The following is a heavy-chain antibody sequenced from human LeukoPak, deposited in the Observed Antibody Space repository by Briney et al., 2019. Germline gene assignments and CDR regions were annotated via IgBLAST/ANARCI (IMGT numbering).Heavy chain of an antibody. CDR2: INPNSGGT. V-gene: IGHV1-2*02. D-gene: IGHD3-16*01. CDR3: ARASGFLLIDY. CDR1: GYTFTVYY. Sequence: ASVKVSCKASGYTFTVYYLHWVGQAPGQGLEWMGWINPNSGGTNYAQKFQGRVTMTRGTSISTAYMELSRLRSDDTAVYYCARASGFLLIDYWGQGTLVTVSS. J-gene: IGHJ4*02.